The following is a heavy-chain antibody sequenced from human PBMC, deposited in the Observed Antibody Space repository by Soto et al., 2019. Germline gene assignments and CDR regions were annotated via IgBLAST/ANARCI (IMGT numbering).Heavy chain of an antibody. CDR1: GFIFDDYA. V-gene: IGHV3-9*01. CDR2: ISWQSGSI. D-gene: IGHD6-6*01. J-gene: IGHJ4*02. Sequence: EVQLVESGGGLAQPGRSLRLSCAASGFIFDDYAMHWVRQAPGKGLEWVSGISWQSGSIRYADSVKGRFTISRDNAKNSLYLQMNSLRVEDTALYYCAKDMFSSSSSATFNQWGQGILVTVSS. CDR3: AKDMFSSSSSATFNQ.